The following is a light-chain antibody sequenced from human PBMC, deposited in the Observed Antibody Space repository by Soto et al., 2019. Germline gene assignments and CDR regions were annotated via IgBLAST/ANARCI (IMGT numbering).Light chain of an antibody. V-gene: IGKV3-15*01. CDR1: QSVFSS. Sequence: EVVLTQSPGTLSLSPGERATLSCRASQSVFSSLAWYQQRPGQAPRLLIYGASTRATDIPARFSGSGYGTEFTLTIRSLQSEDFAVYYCQHYNSWPLTFGGGTKVDIK. J-gene: IGKJ4*01. CDR2: GAS. CDR3: QHYNSWPLT.